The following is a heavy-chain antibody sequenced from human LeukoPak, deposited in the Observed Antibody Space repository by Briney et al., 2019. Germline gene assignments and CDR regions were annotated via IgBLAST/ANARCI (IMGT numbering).Heavy chain of an antibody. CDR2: IIADGGAT. CDR1: GFPFNTQD. Sequence: GGSLRLSCAASGFPFNTQDMRWIRQAPGKGLEWVSSIIADGGATFYADSVRGRFTISRDNSRNTLDLQMNSLRVEDTAVYYCGKGRVSEWGQGTLVTVSS. J-gene: IGHJ4*02. CDR3: GKGRVSE. D-gene: IGHD6-19*01. V-gene: IGHV3-23*01.